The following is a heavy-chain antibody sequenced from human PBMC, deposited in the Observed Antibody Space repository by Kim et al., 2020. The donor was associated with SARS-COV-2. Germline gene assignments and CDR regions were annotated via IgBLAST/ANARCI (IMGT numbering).Heavy chain of an antibody. V-gene: IGHV3-48*03. Sequence: YCADSWKGRFTIPRDNDKNSLYLQVNNLSATDTAVYYCARGPNSRPFDYWGQGTLVTVSS. D-gene: IGHD2-15*01. J-gene: IGHJ4*02. CDR3: ARGPNSRPFDY.